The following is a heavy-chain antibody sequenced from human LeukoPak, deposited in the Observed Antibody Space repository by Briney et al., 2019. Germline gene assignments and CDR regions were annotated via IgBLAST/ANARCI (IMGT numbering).Heavy chain of an antibody. V-gene: IGHV4-59*08. CDR2: IHYSGTT. D-gene: IGHD5-24*01. CDR1: GGSFSSYF. CDR3: ARLLRRDGYSHFDY. J-gene: IGHJ4*02. Sequence: SETLSLTCTVSGGSFSSYFWSWIRQPPGKGLEWIGYIHYSGTTNYNPSLKSRVTISVDTSKNQFSLKVSSVTAADTAVYYCARLLRRDGYSHFDYWGQGTLVTASS.